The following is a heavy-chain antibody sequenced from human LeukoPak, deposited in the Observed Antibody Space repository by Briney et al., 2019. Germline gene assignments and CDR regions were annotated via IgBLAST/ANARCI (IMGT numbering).Heavy chain of an antibody. J-gene: IGHJ4*02. V-gene: IGHV5-51*01. CDR1: GYRFTTHW. CDR3: ASATGSYSYFDY. Sequence: KPGESLKISCKASGYRFTTHWIGWVRQMPGKGLEWMGIIYPDDSDTKYSPSFQGQVTISADKSISTAFLQWSSLKASDTAMYYCASATGSYSYFDYWGQGTLVTVSS. CDR2: IYPDDSDT. D-gene: IGHD1-26*01.